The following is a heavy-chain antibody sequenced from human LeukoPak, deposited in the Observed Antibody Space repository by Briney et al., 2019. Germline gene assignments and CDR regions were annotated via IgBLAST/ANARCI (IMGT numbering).Heavy chain of an antibody. Sequence: ASETLSLTCAVYGGSFSGYYWSWLRQPPGKGLEWIGEINHSGSTNYNPSLKSRVTISVDTSKNQFSLKLSSVTAADTAVYYCARGPRYYDSSGYITRYYYYYMDVWGKGTTVTVSS. CDR2: INHSGST. CDR3: ARGPRYYDSSGYITRYYYYYMDV. D-gene: IGHD3-22*01. CDR1: GGSFSGYY. V-gene: IGHV4-34*01. J-gene: IGHJ6*03.